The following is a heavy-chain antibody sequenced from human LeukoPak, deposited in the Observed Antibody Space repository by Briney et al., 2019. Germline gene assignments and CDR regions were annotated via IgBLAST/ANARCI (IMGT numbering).Heavy chain of an antibody. V-gene: IGHV3-11*01. CDR2: ISNSGTII. CDR1: GFTFSDYY. Sequence: PGGSLRLSCAASGFTFSDYYMTWIRQAPGKGLEWVLYISNSGTIIYYADSVKGRFTISRDNAKNSLYLQMNSLRAEDTAVYYCARGDHYSGTSGLFDCWGQGTLVTVSS. J-gene: IGHJ4*02. D-gene: IGHD3-22*01. CDR3: ARGDHYSGTSGLFDC.